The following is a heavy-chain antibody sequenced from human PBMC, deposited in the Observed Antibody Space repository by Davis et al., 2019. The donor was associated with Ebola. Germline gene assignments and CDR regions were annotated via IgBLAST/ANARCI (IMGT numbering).Heavy chain of an antibody. CDR3: AKGGGQLWAWYFDY. D-gene: IGHD5-18*01. CDR1: GFTFSNYD. V-gene: IGHV3-23*01. Sequence: GEPLKISCAASGFTFSNYDMTWVRQAPGKGLDWVSRISSNGATTYYADSVRGRFTISRENSKSTLYLQMNSLTTEDTAVYYCAKGGGQLWAWYFDYWDQGTLVTVSS. J-gene: IGHJ4*02. CDR2: ISSNGATT.